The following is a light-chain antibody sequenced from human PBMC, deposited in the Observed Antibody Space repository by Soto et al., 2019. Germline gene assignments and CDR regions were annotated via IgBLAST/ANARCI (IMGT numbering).Light chain of an antibody. Sequence: EIVMTQSPATLSVSPGERATLSCTASESLRSNLAWYQQKPGQAPRLIMYGASTRATGIPARFSGSGSGTEFTLTISSPQSEDFAVYYCQQGKSWPLTFGGGTKVEI. CDR1: ESLRSN. V-gene: IGKV3-15*01. J-gene: IGKJ4*01. CDR3: QQGKSWPLT. CDR2: GAS.